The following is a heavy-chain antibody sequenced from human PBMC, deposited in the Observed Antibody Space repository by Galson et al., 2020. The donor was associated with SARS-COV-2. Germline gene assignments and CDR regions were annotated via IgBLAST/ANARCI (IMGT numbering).Heavy chain of an antibody. J-gene: IGHJ4*02. D-gene: IGHD3-3*01. V-gene: IGHV4-38-2*02. Sequence: SETLSLTCAVSGYSISSGYYWGWIRQPPGQGLEWIGSIYHSGSTYYNPSLKSRVTISVDTSKNQFSLKLSSVTAADTAVYYCARDNFGFLEWLSSFDYWGQGTLVTVSS. CDR2: IYHSGST. CDR3: ARDNFGFLEWLSSFDY. CDR1: GYSISSGYY.